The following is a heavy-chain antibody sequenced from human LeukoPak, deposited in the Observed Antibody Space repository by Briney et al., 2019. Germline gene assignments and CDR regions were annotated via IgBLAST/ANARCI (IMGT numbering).Heavy chain of an antibody. CDR3: ARGPATRFDY. Sequence: SQTLSLTCAISRDSVSSNSAAWNWIRQPPSRGLEWLGRTYFKSKWYNYYALSVRRRITFNPDTSKTHFALQLNSVTPEDTAVYYCARGPATRFDYWGQGTLVTVSS. D-gene: IGHD2-2*01. J-gene: IGHJ4*02. CDR2: TYFKSKWYN. CDR1: RDSVSSNSAA. V-gene: IGHV6-1*01.